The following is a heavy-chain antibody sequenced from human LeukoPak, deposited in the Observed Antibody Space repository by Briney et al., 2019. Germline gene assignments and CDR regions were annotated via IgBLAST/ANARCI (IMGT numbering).Heavy chain of an antibody. V-gene: IGHV3-23*01. CDR3: ARPGVSYYDSSGYYDY. Sequence: PGGSLRLSCAASGFTFSSYAMSWVCQAPGKGLEWVSAISGSGGSTYYADSVKGRFTISRDNSKNTLYLQMNSLRAEDTAVYYCARPGVSYYDSSGYYDYWGQGTLVTVSS. J-gene: IGHJ4*02. D-gene: IGHD3-22*01. CDR2: ISGSGGST. CDR1: GFTFSSYA.